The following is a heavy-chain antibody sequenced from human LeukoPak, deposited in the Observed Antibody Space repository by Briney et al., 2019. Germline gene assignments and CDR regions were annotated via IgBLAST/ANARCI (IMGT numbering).Heavy chain of an antibody. Sequence: GGSLRLSCAASGFTFSGSAIHWVRQAAGKWLEWVGRIRSKAKSYTTAYAASVKGRFTISRDDSKNTAYLQMNSLKIEDTAVYYCTSSTGYYDSSGYYYVGFDYWGQGTLVTVSS. D-gene: IGHD3-22*01. CDR1: GFTFSGSA. CDR3: TSSTGYYDSSGYYYVGFDY. J-gene: IGHJ4*02. CDR2: IRSKAKSYTT. V-gene: IGHV3-73*01.